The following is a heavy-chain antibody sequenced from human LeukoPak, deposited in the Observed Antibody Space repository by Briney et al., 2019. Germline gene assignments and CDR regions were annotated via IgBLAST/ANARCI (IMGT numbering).Heavy chain of an antibody. CDR2: IKCKTDGETT. D-gene: IGHD3-10*01. V-gene: IGHV3-15*01. J-gene: IGHJ4*02. CDR1: GFTFTNAW. CDR3: TTDLGTYYHGSQRLIPIDY. Sequence: EGSLRLSCVDSGFTFTNAWMSWVRQAPGKGLEWIGRIKCKTDGETTNYAEPVRGRFTISRDDAKSAVYLQMNSLKIEDTAVYYCTTDLGTYYHGSQRLIPIDYWGQGTLVTVSS.